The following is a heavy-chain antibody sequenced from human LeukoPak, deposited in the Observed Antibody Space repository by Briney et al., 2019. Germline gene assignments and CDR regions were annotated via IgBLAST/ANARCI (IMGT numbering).Heavy chain of an antibody. D-gene: IGHD5-24*01. CDR1: GFAFSSYW. CDR3: ARARGDGYQWYFDL. CDR2: IKQDGSEK. Sequence: GGSLRLSCAASGFAFSSYWMNWVRQAPGKGLEWVANIKQDGSEKNYVDFVKGRFTISRDNAKNSLDLQMNSLRAEDTAVYYCARARGDGYQWYFDLWGRGTLVTVSS. J-gene: IGHJ2*01. V-gene: IGHV3-7*01.